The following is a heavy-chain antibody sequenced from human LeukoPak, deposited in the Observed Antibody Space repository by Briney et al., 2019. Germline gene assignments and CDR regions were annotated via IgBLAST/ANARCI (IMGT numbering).Heavy chain of an antibody. J-gene: IGHJ4*02. CDR1: GYTFTNYD. CDR3: GRGTIAVVAADLRTDQ. V-gene: IGHV1-2*02. Sequence: ASVKVSCKASGYTFTNYDINWVRQAPGHGLEWMAWINPNSGGTNSAQKFQGRVTMTRDTSISTAYMELSSLTFDDTAVYYCGRGTIAVVAADLRTDQWGQGTLVIVSS. CDR2: INPNSGGT. D-gene: IGHD2-15*01.